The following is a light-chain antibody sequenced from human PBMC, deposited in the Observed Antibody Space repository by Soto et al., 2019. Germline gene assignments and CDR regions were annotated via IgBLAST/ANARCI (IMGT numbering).Light chain of an antibody. CDR3: QQRINWPLT. V-gene: IGKV3-11*01. J-gene: IGKJ4*01. Sequence: EIVLTQSPATLSLSPGERATLSCRASQSISSHLAWYQQKPGQAPWLLIYGASNRATGIPARFSGSGSGTDFTLTISSLEPEDFAVYYCQQRINWPLTFGGGTKVEIK. CDR2: GAS. CDR1: QSISSH.